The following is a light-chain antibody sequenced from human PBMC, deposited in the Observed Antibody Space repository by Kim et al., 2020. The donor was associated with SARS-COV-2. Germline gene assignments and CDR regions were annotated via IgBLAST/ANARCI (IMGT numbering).Light chain of an antibody. J-gene: IGLJ3*02. CDR2: DVS. Sequence: GQSITISCTGTSSDVGGYNFVSWYQQHPGKVPKLLIYDVSNRPSGVSNRFSGSKSGNTASLTISGLQAEDDADYYCSSYTNSDTRVFGGGTKLTVL. CDR1: SSDVGGYNF. V-gene: IGLV2-14*03. CDR3: SSYTNSDTRV.